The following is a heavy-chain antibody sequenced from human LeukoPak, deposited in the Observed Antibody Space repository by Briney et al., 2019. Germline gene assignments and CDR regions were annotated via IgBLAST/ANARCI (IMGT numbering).Heavy chain of an antibody. CDR3: ARPNRDCSGGSCYHWDY. J-gene: IGHJ4*02. CDR1: GGSISSSSYY. Sequence: SETLSLTCTVSGGSISSSSYYWGWIRQPPGKGLEWIGSIYYSGSTYYNPSLKSRVTISVDTSKNQFSLKLSSVTAADTAVYYCARPNRDCSGGSCYHWDYWGQGTLVTVSS. D-gene: IGHD2-15*01. V-gene: IGHV4-39*01. CDR2: IYYSGST.